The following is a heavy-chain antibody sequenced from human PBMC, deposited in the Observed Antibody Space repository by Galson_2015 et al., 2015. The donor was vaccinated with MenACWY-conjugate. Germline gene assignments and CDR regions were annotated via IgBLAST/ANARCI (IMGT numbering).Heavy chain of an antibody. D-gene: IGHD6-19*01. CDR1: GSTFSSSW. Sequence: SLRLSCAASGSTFSSSWMGWVRQAPGKGLEWVANITHDASGKYYVDSVKGRFIISRDNAKNSLYLQMDSLRAEDMAMYFCARAKEQWLSKTFDLWGQGTMVTVSS. CDR3: ARAKEQWLSKTFDL. V-gene: IGHV3-7*01. CDR2: ITHDASGK. J-gene: IGHJ3*01.